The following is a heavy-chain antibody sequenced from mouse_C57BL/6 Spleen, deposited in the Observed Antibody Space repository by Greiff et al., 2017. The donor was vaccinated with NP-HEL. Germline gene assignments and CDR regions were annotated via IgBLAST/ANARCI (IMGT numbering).Heavy chain of an antibody. J-gene: IGHJ2*01. CDR2: IYPGDGDT. D-gene: IGHD1-1*01. CDR3: ASPTVVEGYFDY. Sequence: LEESGPELVKPGASVKISCKASGYAFSSSWMNWVKQRPGKGLEWIGRIYPGDGDTNYNGKFKGKATLTADKSSSTAYMQLSSLTSEDSAVYFCASPTVVEGYFDYWGQGTTLTVSS. CDR1: GYAFSSSW. V-gene: IGHV1-82*01.